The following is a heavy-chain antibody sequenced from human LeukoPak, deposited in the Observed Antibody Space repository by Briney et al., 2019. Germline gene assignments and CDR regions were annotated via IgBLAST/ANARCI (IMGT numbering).Heavy chain of an antibody. J-gene: IGHJ4*02. D-gene: IGHD1-26*01. CDR3: ARQATIVEVSRNFDY. V-gene: IGHV5-51*01. Sequence: GGSLRLSCAASGFTFSNVWIGWVRQMPGKGLEWMGIIHPSDSDTRYSPSFQGQVTISADKSINTAYLQWSSLKASDTAMYYCARQATIVEVSRNFDYWGQGTLVTVSS. CDR2: IHPSDSDT. CDR1: GFTFSNVW.